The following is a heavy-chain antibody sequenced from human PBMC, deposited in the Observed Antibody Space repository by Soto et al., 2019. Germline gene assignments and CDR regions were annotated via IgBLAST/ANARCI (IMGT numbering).Heavy chain of an antibody. CDR1: GGSVSSGSYY. CDR3: ARVLGGVDY. Sequence: SETLSLTCTVSGGSVSSGSYYWSWIRQPPGKGLEWIGYIYYSGSTNYNPSLKSRVTISVDTSKNQFSLKLSSVTAADTAVYYCARVLGGVDYWGQGTLVT. D-gene: IGHD2-15*01. CDR2: IYYSGST. J-gene: IGHJ4*02. V-gene: IGHV4-61*01.